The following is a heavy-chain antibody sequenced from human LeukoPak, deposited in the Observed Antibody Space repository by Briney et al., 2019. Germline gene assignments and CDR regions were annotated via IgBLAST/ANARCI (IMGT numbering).Heavy chain of an antibody. CDR2: ISISSNYI. D-gene: IGHD3-3*01. CDR3: ARDLGGLPSLEWFLFNAFDI. J-gene: IGHJ3*02. V-gene: IGHV3-21*01. Sequence: PGRSLRLSCAASGFTFSSYSMNWVRQAPGKGLEWVSSISISSNYIQYADSVKGRFTISRDNAKNSLYLQMNSLRAEDTAVYYCARDLGGLPSLEWFLFNAFDIWGQGTMVTVSS. CDR1: GFTFSSYS.